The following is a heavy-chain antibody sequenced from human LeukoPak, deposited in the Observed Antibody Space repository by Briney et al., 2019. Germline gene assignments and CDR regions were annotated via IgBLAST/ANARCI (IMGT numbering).Heavy chain of an antibody. Sequence: SETLSLTCTVSGDSIGCSNCYWGWVRQPPGTGLEWIGSINESGDTHYNPSLKSRVTISVDPSKNQFSLKLSSVTAADTAVYYCARRYSGRYYNDWGQGTLVPVSS. J-gene: IGHJ4*02. CDR2: INESGDT. CDR1: GDSIGCSNCY. CDR3: ARRYSGRYYND. D-gene: IGHD1-26*01. V-gene: IGHV4-39*01.